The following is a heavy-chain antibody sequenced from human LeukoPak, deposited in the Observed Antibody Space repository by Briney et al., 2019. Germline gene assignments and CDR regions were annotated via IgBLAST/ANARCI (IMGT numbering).Heavy chain of an antibody. V-gene: IGHV1-69*13. J-gene: IGHJ6*03. CDR3: AREKTYYYDSSGYYGYMDV. D-gene: IGHD3-22*01. CDR1: GYTFTSYG. CDR2: IIPIFGTA. Sequence: GASVKVSCKASGYTFTSYGISWVRQAPGQGLEWMGGIIPIFGTANYAQKFQGRVTITADESTSTAYMELSSLRSEDTAVYYCAREKTYYYDSSGYYGYMDVWGKGTTVTISS.